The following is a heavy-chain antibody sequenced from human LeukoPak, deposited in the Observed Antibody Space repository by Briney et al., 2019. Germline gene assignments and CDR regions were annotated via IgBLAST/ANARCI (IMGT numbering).Heavy chain of an antibody. CDR2: ISGSGTYI. J-gene: IGHJ3*01. CDR3: ARDGNYYDNGAYYDAFDL. CDR1: GFTVSSNY. V-gene: IGHV3-21*01. Sequence: PGGSLRLSCAASGFTVSSNYMTWVRQAPGKGLEWVSSISGSGTYISYADSLKGRFTISRDNGKKALYLQVNSLRAEDTAVYHCARDGNYYDNGAYYDAFDLWGQGTMVTVSS. D-gene: IGHD3-22*01.